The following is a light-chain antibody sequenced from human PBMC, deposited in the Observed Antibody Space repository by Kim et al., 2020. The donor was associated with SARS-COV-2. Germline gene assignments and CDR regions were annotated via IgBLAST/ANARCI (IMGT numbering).Light chain of an antibody. CDR1: PAISTY. V-gene: IGKV1-9*01. CDR3: QQLNSYPIT. Sequence: ASVGDRVTITCLASPAISTYLAWYQQKPGKAPNLLISTTSTLQSGVPSRFSGSGSGTEFTLTISSLQPEDFATYYCQQLNSYPITFGQGTRLEIK. CDR2: TTS. J-gene: IGKJ5*01.